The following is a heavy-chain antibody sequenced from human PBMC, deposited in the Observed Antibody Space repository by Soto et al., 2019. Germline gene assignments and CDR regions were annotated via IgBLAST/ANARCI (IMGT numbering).Heavy chain of an antibody. J-gene: IGHJ6*02. D-gene: IGHD6-13*01. CDR2: INHSGST. CDR1: GGSFSGYY. CDR3: ARGPQRYSSSWYRRDYYYGMDV. V-gene: IGHV4-34*01. Sequence: GTLSLTCAVYGGSFSGYYWSWIRQPPGKGLEWIGEINHSGSTNYNPSLKSRVTISVDTSKNQFSLKLSSVTAADTAVYYCARGPQRYSSSWYRRDYYYGMDVWGQGTTVTVSS.